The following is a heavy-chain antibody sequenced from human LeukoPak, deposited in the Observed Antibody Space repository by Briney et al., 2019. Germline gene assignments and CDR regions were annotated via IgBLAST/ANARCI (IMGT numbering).Heavy chain of an antibody. Sequence: GGSLRLSCAASGFTFSSYAMNWVRQAPGKGLESVSTISGSDGSTYYADSVKGRFTISRDNSKNTLYLQMNSLSAEDTAVYYCARRMRNWFDAWGQGTLVTVSS. CDR2: ISGSDGST. V-gene: IGHV3-23*01. CDR3: ARRMRNWFDA. J-gene: IGHJ5*02. CDR1: GFTFSSYA.